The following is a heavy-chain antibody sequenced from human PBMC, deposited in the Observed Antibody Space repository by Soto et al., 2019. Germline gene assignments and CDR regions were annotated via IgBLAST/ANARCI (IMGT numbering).Heavy chain of an antibody. D-gene: IGHD6-19*01. CDR3: ARGGYSSGWYYYYGMDV. J-gene: IGHJ6*02. V-gene: IGHV1-2*04. Sequence: ASVKVSCKASGYTFTSYYMHWVRQAPGQGLEWMGWINPNSGGTNYAQKFQGWVTMTRDTSISTAYMELSRLRSDDTAVYYCARGGYSSGWYYYYGMDVWGQGTTVTVSS. CDR1: GYTFTSYY. CDR2: INPNSGGT.